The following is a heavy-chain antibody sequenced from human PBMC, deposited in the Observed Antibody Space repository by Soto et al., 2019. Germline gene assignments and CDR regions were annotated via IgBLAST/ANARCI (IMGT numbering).Heavy chain of an antibody. CDR2: IHSSGST. J-gene: IGHJ4*02. D-gene: IGHD6-13*01. CDR1: DGSVNSGNYY. V-gene: IGHV4-61*01. CDR3: ARDALALFDS. Sequence: SETLSLTCSVSDGSVNSGNYYWTWIRQPPGKGLEWIGYIHSSGSTLYSPSLKSRVIISVDTSMNQFSLKVNSVTAADTAVYYCARDALALFDSWGQGTLVTVSS.